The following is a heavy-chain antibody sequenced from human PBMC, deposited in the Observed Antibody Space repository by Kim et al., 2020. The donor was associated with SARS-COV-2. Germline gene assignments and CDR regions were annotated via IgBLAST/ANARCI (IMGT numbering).Heavy chain of an antibody. V-gene: IGHV4-34*01. CDR2: ST. D-gene: IGHD2-2*02. J-gene: IGHJ4*02. Sequence: STNYNPALKIRVTISVDTSKNQFSRKLSSVTAADTAVYYCARGILHFDYWGQGTLVTVSS. CDR3: ARGILHFDY.